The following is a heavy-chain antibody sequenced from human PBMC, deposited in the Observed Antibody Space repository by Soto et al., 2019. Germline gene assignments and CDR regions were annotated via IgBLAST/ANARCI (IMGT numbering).Heavy chain of an antibody. J-gene: IGHJ4*02. Sequence: SGGSLRLSCAASGFTFSSYAMSWVRQAPGKGLEWVSAISGSGGSTYYADSVKGRFTISRDNSKNTLYLQMDSLRAEDTAVYYCAKELEPAYCGGDCYSPPHFDYWGQGTLVTVSS. V-gene: IGHV3-23*01. CDR1: GFTFSSYA. CDR3: AKELEPAYCGGDCYSPPHFDY. D-gene: IGHD2-21*02. CDR2: ISGSGGST.